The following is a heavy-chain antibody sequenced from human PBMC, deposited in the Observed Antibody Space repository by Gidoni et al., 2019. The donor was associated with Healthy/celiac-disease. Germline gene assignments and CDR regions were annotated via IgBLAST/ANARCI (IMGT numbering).Heavy chain of an antibody. CDR2: INPSGGST. CDR3: ATVGATPYFDY. Sequence: QVQLVQSGAEVKKPGASVKVSCKASGYTFTSYYMHWVRQAPGQGLEWMGIINPSGGSTSYAQKFQGRVTMTRDTSTSTVYMELSSLRSEDTAVYYCATVGATPYFDYWGQGTLVTVSS. J-gene: IGHJ4*02. V-gene: IGHV1-46*01. D-gene: IGHD1-26*01. CDR1: GYTFTSYY.